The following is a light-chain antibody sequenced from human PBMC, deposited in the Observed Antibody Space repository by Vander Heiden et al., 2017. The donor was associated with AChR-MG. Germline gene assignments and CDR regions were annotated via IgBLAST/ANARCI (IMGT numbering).Light chain of an antibody. V-gene: IGKV4-1*01. CDR3: QHYYSTPYT. J-gene: IGKJ2*01. CDR1: QSVLYTSNNKNY. Sequence: DIVMTQSPDSLAVSLGERATINCKSSQSVLYTSNNKNYLAWYQQLPGQPPKLLIYWASTREPGVPDRFSGSGSGTDFTLTISSLQAEDVTVYYCQHYYSTPYTFGQGTKLEI. CDR2: WAS.